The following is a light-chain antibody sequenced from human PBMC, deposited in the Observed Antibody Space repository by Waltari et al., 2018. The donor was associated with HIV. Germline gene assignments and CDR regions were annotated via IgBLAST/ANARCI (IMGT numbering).Light chain of an antibody. CDR3: QVWDSSTDHVV. J-gene: IGLJ2*01. CDR2: YDG. V-gene: IGLV3-21*04. Sequence: SYILIQPPSVSVAPGETARLTCGGDSIGDKSVQWYQQMPGQAPVLVMFYDGSRPSGVPERFVGSNSVQTATLTISRVELGDEADYYCQVWDSSTDHVVFGGGTKLTVL. CDR1: SIGDKS.